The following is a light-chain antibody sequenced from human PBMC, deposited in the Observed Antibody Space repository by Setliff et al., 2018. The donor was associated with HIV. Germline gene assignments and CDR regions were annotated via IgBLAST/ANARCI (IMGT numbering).Light chain of an antibody. Sequence: SYELTQPSSVSVAPGKTASITCGGNNIGSKSVHWYQQKPGQAPVLVIYNDSDRPSGIPERLSGSNSGTTATLTISRVEAGDEADYYCQVWDSSSDHYGFGTGTKGTVL. J-gene: IGLJ1*01. CDR2: NDS. V-gene: IGLV3-21*04. CDR1: NIGSKS. CDR3: QVWDSSSDHYG.